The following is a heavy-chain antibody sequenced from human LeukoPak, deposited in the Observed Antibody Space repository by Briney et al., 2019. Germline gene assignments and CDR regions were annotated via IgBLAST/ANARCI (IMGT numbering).Heavy chain of an antibody. CDR3: ARHATGPYSSGWYGWFNP. Sequence: SETLSLTCTVSGASISTSYWYWIRQPPGKGLEWIGYIHYSGDINYNPSLKSRVTISAYTSKNQLSLKLSSVTAADTAVYYCARHATGPYSSGWYGWFNPWGQGTLVTVSS. V-gene: IGHV4-59*01. CDR2: IHYSGDI. CDR1: GASISTSY. J-gene: IGHJ5*02. D-gene: IGHD6-19*01.